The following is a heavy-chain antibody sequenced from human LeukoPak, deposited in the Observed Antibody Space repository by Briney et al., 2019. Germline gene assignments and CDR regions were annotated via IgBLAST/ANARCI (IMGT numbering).Heavy chain of an antibody. J-gene: IGHJ2*01. CDR1: GHPISSDYY. V-gene: IGHV4-38-2*01. CDR3: SRRQRLHWHCDL. D-gene: IGHD6-25*01. CDR2: IYHSGST. Sequence: SETLSLTCAVSGHPISSDYYWGWLRPPPGEGLGWNGSIYHSGSTYYNPSLKRPFTISIDTPKNHFSLKLSSGTAADTAVYYSSRRQRLHWHCDLWGRGNLVTVSS.